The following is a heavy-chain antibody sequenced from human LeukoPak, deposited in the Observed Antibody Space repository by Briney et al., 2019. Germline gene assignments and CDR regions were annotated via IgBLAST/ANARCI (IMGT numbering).Heavy chain of an antibody. V-gene: IGHV5-51*01. CDR1: EYSFTSYW. D-gene: IGHD5-18*01. J-gene: IGHJ3*02. CDR3: ARPGQLWESPGAFDI. Sequence: PGESLKISCKGSEYSFTSYWIGWVRQMPGKGLEWMGIIHPGDSDTRYSPSFQGQVTISADKSISTAYLQWSSLKASDTAMYYCARPGQLWESPGAFDIWGQGTMVTVSS. CDR2: IHPGDSDT.